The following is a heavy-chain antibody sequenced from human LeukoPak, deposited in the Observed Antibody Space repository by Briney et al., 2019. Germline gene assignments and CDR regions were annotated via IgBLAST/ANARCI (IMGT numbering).Heavy chain of an antibody. CDR2: INSDGSST. CDR3: ASTAARRPSDY. J-gene: IGHJ4*02. Sequence: GGSLRLSCAASGFTFSSYWMHWVRQAPGKGLVWVSRINSDGSSTSYADSVKGRFTISRDNAKNTLYLQMNSLRAEDTAVYYCASTAARRPSDYWGQGTLVTVSS. D-gene: IGHD6-6*01. V-gene: IGHV3-74*01. CDR1: GFTFSSYW.